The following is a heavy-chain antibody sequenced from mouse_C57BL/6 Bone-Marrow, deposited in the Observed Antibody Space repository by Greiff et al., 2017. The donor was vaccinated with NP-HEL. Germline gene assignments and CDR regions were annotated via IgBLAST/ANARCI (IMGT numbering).Heavy chain of an antibody. CDR2: IHPNSGST. D-gene: IGHD1-1*01. CDR1: GYTFTSYW. V-gene: IGHV1-64*01. Sequence: QVQLQQSGAELVKPGASVKLSCKASGYTFTSYWMHWVKQRPGQGLEWIGMIHPNSGSTNYNEKFKSKATLTVDKSYSTAYMQLSSLTSWDSAVYYCARWDYGSSFAYWGHGALVTVSA. J-gene: IGHJ3*01. CDR3: ARWDYGSSFAY.